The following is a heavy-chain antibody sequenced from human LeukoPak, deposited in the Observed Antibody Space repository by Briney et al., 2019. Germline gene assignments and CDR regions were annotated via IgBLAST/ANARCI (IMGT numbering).Heavy chain of an antibody. D-gene: IGHD3-10*01. Sequence: PGGSLRLSCAASGFTFSSYWMHWVRQAPGKGLVWVSRINSDGSSTSYADSVKGRFTISRDNAKNTLYLQMNSLRAEDTAVYYCARPGGYYGSGNGFDYWGQGTLVTVSS. CDR3: ARPGGYYGSGNGFDY. CDR1: GFTFSSYW. CDR2: INSDGSST. J-gene: IGHJ4*02. V-gene: IGHV3-74*01.